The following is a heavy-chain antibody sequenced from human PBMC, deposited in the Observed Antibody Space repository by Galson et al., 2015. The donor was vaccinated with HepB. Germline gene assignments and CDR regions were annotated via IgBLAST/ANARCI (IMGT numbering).Heavy chain of an antibody. J-gene: IGHJ4*02. CDR2: IWYDGSNK. D-gene: IGHD5-12*01. V-gene: IGHV3-33*01. Sequence: SLRLSCAASGFTFSSYGMHWVRQAPGKGLEWVTVIWYDGSNKYYADSVKGRFTISRDNSKNTLYLQMNSLRAEDTAVYYCARSPHSGYGGDNDYGDYWGQGTLVTVSS. CDR1: GFTFSSYG. CDR3: ARSPHSGYGGDNDYGDY.